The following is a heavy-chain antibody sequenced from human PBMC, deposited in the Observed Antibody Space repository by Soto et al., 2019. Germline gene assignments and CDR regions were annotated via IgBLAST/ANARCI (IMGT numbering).Heavy chain of an antibody. CDR1: GGSISSGGYY. V-gene: IGHV4-31*03. D-gene: IGHD4-17*01. J-gene: IGHJ4*02. Sequence: SETLSLTCTVSGGSISSGGYYWSWIRQHPGKGLEWIGYIYYSGSTYCNPSLKSRVTISVDTSKNQFSLKLSSVTAADTAVYYCANGDYNSRFEDWGQGTRVNVSS. CDR2: IYYSGST. CDR3: ANGDYNSRFED.